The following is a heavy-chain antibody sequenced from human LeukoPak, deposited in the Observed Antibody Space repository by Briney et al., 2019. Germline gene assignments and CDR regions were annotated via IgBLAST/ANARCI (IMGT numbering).Heavy chain of an antibody. CDR3: VGSPYYYDSSGYWDDAFDI. CDR2: ISGSGGST. D-gene: IGHD3-22*01. V-gene: IGHV3-23*01. Sequence: GGSLRLSCAASGFTFSTYAMSWVRQAPGKGLEWVSAISGSGGSTYYADSVKGRFTISRDNAKNSLYLQMNSLRAEDTAVYYCVGSPYYYDSSGYWDDAFDIWGQGTMVTVSS. CDR1: GFTFSTYA. J-gene: IGHJ3*02.